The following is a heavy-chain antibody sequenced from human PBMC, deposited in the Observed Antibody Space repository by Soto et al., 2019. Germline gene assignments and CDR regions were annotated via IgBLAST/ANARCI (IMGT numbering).Heavy chain of an antibody. CDR1: GFTFSDYA. Sequence: GGSLRLSCAASGFTFSDYAMHWVRQAPGKGLEWVAVIWHDGTNKYYADSVKGRFTISRDNSKNTLYLQMNSLRAEDTAVYYCAKAQGVRGGWNYYYYGMDVWGQGTTVTVSS. D-gene: IGHD3-10*01. J-gene: IGHJ6*02. CDR3: AKAQGVRGGWNYYYYGMDV. V-gene: IGHV3-33*06. CDR2: IWHDGTNK.